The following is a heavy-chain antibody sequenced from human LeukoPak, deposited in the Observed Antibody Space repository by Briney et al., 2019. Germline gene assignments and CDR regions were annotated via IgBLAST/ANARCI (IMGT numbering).Heavy chain of an antibody. CDR3: ARPNTDAAGYYFDY. Sequence: ASVKVSFKASGYTFISYGVSWVRQAPGQGLEWMGWIDTYGGSTNYAQNLQGRVTVTTDTSTTTVYMELRSLRSDDTAVYYCARPNTDAAGYYFDYWGQGTLVTVSS. V-gene: IGHV1-18*01. CDR1: GYTFISYG. J-gene: IGHJ4*02. D-gene: IGHD6-13*01. CDR2: IDTYGGST.